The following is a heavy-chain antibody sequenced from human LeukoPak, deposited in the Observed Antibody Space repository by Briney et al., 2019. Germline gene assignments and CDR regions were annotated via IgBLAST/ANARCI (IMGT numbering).Heavy chain of an antibody. CDR1: GFTFSSYS. V-gene: IGHV3-48*01. J-gene: IGHJ3*02. CDR3: AKDLYSYGSLDAFDI. D-gene: IGHD5-18*01. Sequence: GGSLRLSCAASGFTFSSYSMNWVRQAPGKGLEWVSYISSSSSTIYYADSVKGRFTISRDNAKNSLYLQMNSLRAEDTAVYYCAKDLYSYGSLDAFDIWGQGTMVTVSS. CDR2: ISSSSSTI.